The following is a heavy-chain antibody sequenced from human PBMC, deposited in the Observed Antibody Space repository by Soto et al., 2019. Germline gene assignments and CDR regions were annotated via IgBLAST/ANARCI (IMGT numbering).Heavy chain of an antibody. CDR1: GGTFSSYA. CDR3: ARVGWSSRIDY. V-gene: IGHV1-69*05. Sequence: ASVKVSCKASGGTFSSYAISWVRQAPGQGLEWMGGIIPIFGTANYAQKFHGRVTMTRDTSTSTVYMELSSLRSEDTAVYYCARVGWSSRIDYWGQGTLVTVSS. CDR2: IIPIFGTA. D-gene: IGHD3-3*01. J-gene: IGHJ4*02.